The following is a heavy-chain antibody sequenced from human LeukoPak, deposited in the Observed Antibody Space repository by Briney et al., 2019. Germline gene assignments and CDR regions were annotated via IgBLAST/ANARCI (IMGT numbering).Heavy chain of an antibody. CDR1: GYTFTGYY. Sequence: ASVKVSCKASGYTFTGYYMHWVRQAPGQGLEWMGWINPNSGGTNYAQKFQGRVTMTRDTSISTAYMELSRLRSDDTAVYYCARGVRYCSSTSCYRSFDIWGQGTMVTVSS. D-gene: IGHD2-2*02. J-gene: IGHJ3*02. CDR2: INPNSGGT. V-gene: IGHV1-2*02. CDR3: ARGVRYCSSTSCYRSFDI.